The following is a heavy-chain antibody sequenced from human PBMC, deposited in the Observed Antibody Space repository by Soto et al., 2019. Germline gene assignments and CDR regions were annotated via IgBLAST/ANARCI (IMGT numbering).Heavy chain of an antibody. V-gene: IGHV4-59*08. CDR2: IYYSGST. J-gene: IGHJ3*02. CDR3: ARQGRDGYNYAFDI. Sequence: SETLSLTCPVSGGPISSYYWSWIRQPPGKGLEWIGYIYYSGSTNYNPSLKSRVTISVDTSKNQFSLKLSSVTAADTAVYYCARQGRDGYNYAFDIWGQGTMVTVSS. CDR1: GGPISSYY. D-gene: IGHD5-12*01.